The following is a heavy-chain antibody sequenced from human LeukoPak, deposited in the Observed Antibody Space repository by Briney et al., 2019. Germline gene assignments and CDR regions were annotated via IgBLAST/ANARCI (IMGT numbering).Heavy chain of an antibody. CDR2: ISWNSGSI. CDR1: GFTFDDYA. D-gene: IGHD4-17*01. J-gene: IGHJ4*02. CDR3: AKAGDYAAYYFDY. Sequence: GGSLRLSCAASGFTFDDYAMHWVRQAPGKGLEWVSGISWNSGSIGYADSVKGRFTISRDNAKNSLYLQMNSLRAEDTALYYCAKAGDYAAYYFDYWGQGTLVTVSS. V-gene: IGHV3-9*01.